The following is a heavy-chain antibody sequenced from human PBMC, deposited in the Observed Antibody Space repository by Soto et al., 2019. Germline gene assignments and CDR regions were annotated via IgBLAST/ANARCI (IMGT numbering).Heavy chain of an antibody. J-gene: IGHJ4*02. D-gene: IGHD2-21*02. CDR3: ASTALAYCGGDCFFFDY. CDR1: GGSISSFY. Sequence: SETLSLTCTVSGGSISSFYWSWIRQPPGKGLEWIGCISYRGSTDYNPSLRSRVTISLDTSKNQFSLNLTSVTAADTAVYYCASTALAYCGGDCFFFDYWGQGTLVTVSS. CDR2: ISYRGST. V-gene: IGHV4-59*08.